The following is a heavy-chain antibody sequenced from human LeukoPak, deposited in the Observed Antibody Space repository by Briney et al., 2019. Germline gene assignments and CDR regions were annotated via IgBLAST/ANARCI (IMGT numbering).Heavy chain of an antibody. Sequence: GGSLRLSCAASGFTFSSYGMHWVRQAPGKGLEWVAVISCDGSNKYYADSVKGRFTISRDNSKNTLYLQMNSLRAEDTAVYYCAKGESRIQLWWVFDYWGQGTLVTVSS. V-gene: IGHV3-30*18. CDR3: AKGESRIQLWWVFDY. CDR1: GFTFSSYG. CDR2: ISCDGSNK. D-gene: IGHD5-18*01. J-gene: IGHJ4*02.